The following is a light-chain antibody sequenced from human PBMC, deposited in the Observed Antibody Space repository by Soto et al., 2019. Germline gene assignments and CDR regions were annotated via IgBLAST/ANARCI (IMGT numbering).Light chain of an antibody. CDR3: TSYTGSRTPYV. J-gene: IGLJ1*01. CDR2: DVS. Sequence: QSVLTQPASVSGSPGQSITISCTGTSSDVGGYNYVSWYQQHPGKAPKLMIYDVSNRPSGVSNRFSGSKSGNTASLTISGLKAEDVVDYNATSYTGSRTPYVSGTGTK. V-gene: IGLV2-14*01. CDR1: SSDVGGYNY.